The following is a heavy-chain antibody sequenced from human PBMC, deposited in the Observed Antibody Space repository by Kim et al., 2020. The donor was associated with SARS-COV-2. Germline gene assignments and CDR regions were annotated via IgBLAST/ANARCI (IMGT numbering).Heavy chain of an antibody. V-gene: IGHV3-23*01. Sequence: AGSLRLSCAASGFNFSTYGMSWVRQAPGKGLEWVSAISGSGETAYYADSVKGRFTISRDNSNNTLFLQMNSLRAEDTAVYYCANSASYNNGWSGYWGQGTLVTVSS. D-gene: IGHD6-19*01. CDR2: ISGSGETA. CDR3: ANSASYNNGWSGY. J-gene: IGHJ4*02. CDR1: GFNFSTYG.